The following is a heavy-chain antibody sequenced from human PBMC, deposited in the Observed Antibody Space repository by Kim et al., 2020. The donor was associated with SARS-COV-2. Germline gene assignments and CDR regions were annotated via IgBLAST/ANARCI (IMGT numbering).Heavy chain of an antibody. D-gene: IGHD3-3*01. J-gene: IGHJ4*02. Sequence: DSVKGRSTISRDNAKNPLHLHMRSLRAEDTAVYYCAKSPPITIFDGYLDYWGQGNLVTVSS. CDR3: AKSPPITIFDGYLDY. V-gene: IGHV3-23*02.